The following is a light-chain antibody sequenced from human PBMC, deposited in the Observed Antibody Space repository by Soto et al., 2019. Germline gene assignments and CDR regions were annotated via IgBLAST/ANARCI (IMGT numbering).Light chain of an antibody. J-gene: IGKJ5*01. CDR2: GAS. Sequence: EIVLTQSPGTLSLSPGERATLSFRASQSVSSDYLAWYHQKPGQPPRLLIYGASSRATGIPDRFSGSGSGTDFTLTISRLEPEDFAVYYCHQYGSSPTFGQGTRLEIK. CDR3: HQYGSSPT. V-gene: IGKV3-20*01. CDR1: QSVSSDY.